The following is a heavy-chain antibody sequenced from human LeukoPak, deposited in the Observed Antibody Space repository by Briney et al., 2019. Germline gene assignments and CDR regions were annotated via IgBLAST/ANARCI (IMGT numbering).Heavy chain of an antibody. J-gene: IGHJ4*02. Sequence: ASVKVSCKASGYTFTNYAISWVRQAPGHRLEWVARISGYNGNTDYAQKVKDRLTVTADTSTAYLEMRGLTSDDTAVYYCARDHGDFVGVRVGFDSWGQGTLVTVSS. V-gene: IGHV1-18*01. CDR3: ARDHGDFVGVRVGFDS. CDR1: GYTFTNYA. CDR2: ISGYNGNT. D-gene: IGHD4-17*01.